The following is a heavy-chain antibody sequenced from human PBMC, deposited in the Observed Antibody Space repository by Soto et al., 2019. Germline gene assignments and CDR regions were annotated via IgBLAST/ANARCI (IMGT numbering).Heavy chain of an antibody. Sequence: VRLSCAASGFTFSSYWMHWVRQAPGKGLVWVSRINSDESSTTYADSVKGRFTISRDNAQNTLYLQMNSLRAEDTAVYYCARGPPAAIGPDYWGQGTLVTVSS. J-gene: IGHJ4*02. CDR2: INSDESST. CDR1: GFTFSSYW. CDR3: ARGPPAAIGPDY. D-gene: IGHD2-2*01. V-gene: IGHV3-74*01.